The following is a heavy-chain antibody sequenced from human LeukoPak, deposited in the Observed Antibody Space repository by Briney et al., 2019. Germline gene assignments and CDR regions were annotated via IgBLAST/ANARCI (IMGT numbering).Heavy chain of an antibody. CDR3: AREGGTIETGEFDL. CDR2: IQYDGSEK. CDR1: GLTFTFSTSG. V-gene: IGHV3-30*02. Sequence: PGGSLRLSCAASGLTFTFSTSGIHWVRQAPGKGLEWVAFIQYDGSEKYYADSVKGRCTTSRDNSKNTMYLQMNSLTGEDTAIYYCAREGGTIETGEFDLWGQGTLVTVSS. J-gene: IGHJ4*02. D-gene: IGHD3-16*02.